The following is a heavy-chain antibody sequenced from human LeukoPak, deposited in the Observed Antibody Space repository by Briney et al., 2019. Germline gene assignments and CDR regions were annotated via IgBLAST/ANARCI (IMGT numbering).Heavy chain of an antibody. CDR2: ISASGGST. D-gene: IGHD6-13*01. CDR1: GFTFSSYA. J-gene: IGHJ4*02. V-gene: IGHV3-23*01. CDR3: AKSINFLIAAAGSSDY. Sequence: PGGSLRLSCAASGFTFSSYAMSWVRQAPGEGLEWVSAISASGGSTYYADSVKGRFTISRDNSKNTLYLQMNSLRADDTAVYYCAKSINFLIAAAGSSDYRGQGTLVTVSS.